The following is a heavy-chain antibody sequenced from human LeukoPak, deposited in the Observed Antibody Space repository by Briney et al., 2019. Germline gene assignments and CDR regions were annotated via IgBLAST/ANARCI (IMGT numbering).Heavy chain of an antibody. CDR1: GFTFSSSW. J-gene: IGHJ4*02. Sequence: PGGSLRLSCAASGFTFSSSWMHWVRQAPGKGLEWVSRISSDGSVTTYADSVKGRFTISRDNAKNTLYLQMNSLRAEDTAVYYCARGSTYGSGSYYPYYFDYWGQGTLVTVSS. D-gene: IGHD3-10*01. V-gene: IGHV3-74*01. CDR2: ISSDGSVT. CDR3: ARGSTYGSGSYYPYYFDY.